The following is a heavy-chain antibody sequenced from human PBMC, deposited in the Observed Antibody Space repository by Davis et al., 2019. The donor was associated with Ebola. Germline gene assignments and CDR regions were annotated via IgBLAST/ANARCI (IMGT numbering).Heavy chain of an antibody. CDR2: IYGAGST. CDR3: ATGDALTFDY. J-gene: IGHJ4*02. D-gene: IGHD7-27*01. V-gene: IGHV3-66*02. Sequence: GESLKISCEISGFSVNSNYMAWVRQAPGKGLEWVSIIYGAGSTFYAGSVKGRFTISRDNSKNTLYLQMNSLRAEDTAVYYCATGDALTFDYWGQGTLVTVSS. CDR1: GFSVNSNY.